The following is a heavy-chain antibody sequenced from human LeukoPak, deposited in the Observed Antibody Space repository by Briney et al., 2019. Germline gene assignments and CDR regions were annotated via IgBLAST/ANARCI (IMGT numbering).Heavy chain of an antibody. CDR1: GYTFTGYY. CDR3: ASGPMVRGPLDWFDP. V-gene: IGHV1-2*02. Sequence: ASVKVSCKASGYTFTGYYMHWVRQAPGQGLEWMGWINPNSGGTNYAQKFQGRVTMTRDTSISTAYMELSRLRSDDTAVYYCASGPMVRGPLDWFDPWGQGTLVTVSS. CDR2: INPNSGGT. J-gene: IGHJ5*02. D-gene: IGHD3-10*01.